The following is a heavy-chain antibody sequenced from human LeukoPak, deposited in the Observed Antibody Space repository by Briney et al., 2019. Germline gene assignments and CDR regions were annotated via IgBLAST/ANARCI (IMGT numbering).Heavy chain of an antibody. D-gene: IGHD4-17*01. CDR1: GVSISSSSNY. CDR2: IYYSGST. CDR3: ARGQGWVTNYMDV. J-gene: IGHJ6*03. Sequence: WETLSLTCTVSGVSISSSSNYWGWLRQPPGKGLEWIGSIYYSGSTYYNPSLKRRVTISVDTSNNQFSLKLSSVTAADTAVYYCARGQGWVTNYMDVWGKGTTVTVSS. V-gene: IGHV4-39*07.